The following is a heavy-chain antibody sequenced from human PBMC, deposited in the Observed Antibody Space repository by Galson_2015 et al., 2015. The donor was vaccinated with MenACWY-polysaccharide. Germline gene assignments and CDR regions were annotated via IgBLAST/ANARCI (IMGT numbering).Heavy chain of an antibody. J-gene: IGHJ4*02. V-gene: IGHV3-48*02. CDR3: ARDSGIAGADDY. Sequence: SLRLSCAASGFSLHTYTVIWVRQVPGKGLEWLSYINSRSTTIHYADSVKGRFTVSRDNVKNSVYLQMNILRYDDTAVYYCARDSGIAGADDYGSQGTLVTDSS. D-gene: IGHD6-13*01. CDR2: INSRSTTI. CDR1: GFSLHTYT.